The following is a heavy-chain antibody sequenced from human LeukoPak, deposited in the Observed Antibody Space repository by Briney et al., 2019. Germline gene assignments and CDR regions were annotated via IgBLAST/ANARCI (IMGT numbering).Heavy chain of an antibody. V-gene: IGHV1-8*01. J-gene: IGHJ6*03. CDR2: MNPNSGNT. D-gene: IGHD3-10*01. CDR1: GYTFTSYD. CDR3: ARSFARGACRAFGELLSGYYYYYMDV. Sequence: VASVKVSCKASGYTFTSYDINWVRQAPGQGLEWMGWMNPNSGNTGYAQKFQGRVSMTRNTSISTAYMELSSLRSEDTAVYYCARSFARGACRAFGELLSGYYYYYMDVWGKGTTVTSSS.